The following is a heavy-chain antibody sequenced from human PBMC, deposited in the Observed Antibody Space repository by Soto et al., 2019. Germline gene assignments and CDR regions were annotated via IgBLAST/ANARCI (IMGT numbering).Heavy chain of an antibody. Sequence: QVKLQESGPGLVKTSQTLSLTCTVSGGSISSGGHHWSWIRQRPGKGLEWIDYIHHSGNSLYNPSLKSRVTTAADTSNNQFSLRLTSLTVADTAVYYCAKAIGIDFSWFDSWGQGTLVSVSS. D-gene: IGHD3-3*01. CDR3: AKAIGIDFSWFDS. J-gene: IGHJ5*01. CDR2: IHHSGNS. V-gene: IGHV4-31*03. CDR1: GGSISSGGHH.